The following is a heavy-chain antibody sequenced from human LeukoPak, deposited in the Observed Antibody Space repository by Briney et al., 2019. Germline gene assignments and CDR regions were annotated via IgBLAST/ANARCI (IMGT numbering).Heavy chain of an antibody. Sequence: NASETLSLTCAVSGGSISSGGYSWSWIRQPPGKGLEWIGYIYYSGSTSYNPSLKSRVTISVDTSKNQFSLRLSSVTAADTAVYYCARDPFLSVYDWASGFDYWGQGNLVTVSS. D-gene: IGHD5/OR15-5a*01. J-gene: IGHJ4*02. V-gene: IGHV4-30-4*07. CDR1: GGSISSGGYS. CDR2: IYYSGST. CDR3: ARDPFLSVYDWASGFDY.